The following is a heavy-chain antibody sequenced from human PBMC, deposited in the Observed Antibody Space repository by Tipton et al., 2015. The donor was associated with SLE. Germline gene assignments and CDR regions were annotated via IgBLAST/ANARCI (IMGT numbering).Heavy chain of an antibody. Sequence: SLRLSCAASGFTFSTYAMHWVRQAPGKGLEWVSYISSSGSTIYYADSVKGRFTISRDNAKNSLYLQMNSLRAEDTAVYYCAKALRAFDIWGQGTMVTVSS. CDR1: GFTFSTYA. J-gene: IGHJ3*02. CDR2: ISSSGSTI. CDR3: AKALRAFDI. V-gene: IGHV3-48*03.